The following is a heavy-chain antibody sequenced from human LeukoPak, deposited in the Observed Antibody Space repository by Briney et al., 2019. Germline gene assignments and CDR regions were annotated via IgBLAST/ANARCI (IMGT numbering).Heavy chain of an antibody. V-gene: IGHV3-30-3*01. Sequence: GGSLRLSCAASGFTFSNYAMHWARQAPGKGLEWVAFISHDRSNNCHADSVKGRFTISRDNSKNTLYLQMNSLTDEDTAVYYCARDLSGSYMGDYWGQGTLVTVSS. CDR2: ISHDRSNN. CDR1: GFTFSNYA. J-gene: IGHJ4*02. D-gene: IGHD3-10*01. CDR3: ARDLSGSYMGDY.